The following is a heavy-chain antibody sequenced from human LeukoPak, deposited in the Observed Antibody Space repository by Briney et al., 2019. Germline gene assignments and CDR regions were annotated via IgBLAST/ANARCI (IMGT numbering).Heavy chain of an antibody. Sequence: SHTLSLTCALSGYSVSSNSAAWLWLRQSPSRVLEWLGRTYYRSKWYNDYAVSVKSRITISPDTSKNQFSLQLNSVTPEDTAVYYCARDLSLAMYEWGQGTLVTVSS. D-gene: IGHD6-6*01. CDR1: GYSVSSNSAA. V-gene: IGHV6-1*01. CDR2: TYYRSKWYN. CDR3: ARDLSLAMYE. J-gene: IGHJ4*02.